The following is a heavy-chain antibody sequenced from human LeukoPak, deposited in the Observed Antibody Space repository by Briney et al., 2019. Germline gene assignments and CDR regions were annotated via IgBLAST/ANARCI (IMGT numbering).Heavy chain of an antibody. V-gene: IGHV4-59*01. J-gene: IGHJ1*01. CDR2: IYHSGTT. CDR1: GGSITSYF. Sequence: SETLSLTCAVSGGSITSYFWTWIRQPPGKGLEWIGYIYHSGTTNYNPSLRSRVSISVDTSKNQFSLKLSSVTAADTAVYYCAQKAPYSPGYSQQWGQGTLVTVSS. D-gene: IGHD2-15*01. CDR3: AQKAPYSPGYSQQ.